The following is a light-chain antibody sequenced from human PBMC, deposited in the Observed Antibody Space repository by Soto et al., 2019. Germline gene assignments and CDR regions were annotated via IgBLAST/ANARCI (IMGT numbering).Light chain of an antibody. CDR2: GAS. J-gene: IGKJ1*01. CDR3: QQYGSSHWT. Sequence: EVVMTQSPATLSVPPGERATLSCRASQSVSSNFAWYQQKPGQAPRLLIYGASSRATGIPDRFSGSGSGTDFTLTISRLEPEDFAVYYCQQYGSSHWTFGQGTKVDIK. V-gene: IGKV3-20*01. CDR1: QSVSSN.